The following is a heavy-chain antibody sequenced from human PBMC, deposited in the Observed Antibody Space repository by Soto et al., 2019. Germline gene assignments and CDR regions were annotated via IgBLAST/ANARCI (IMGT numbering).Heavy chain of an antibody. J-gene: IGHJ4*02. D-gene: IGHD2-21*01. CDR2: INPMSRTA. V-gene: IGHV1-69*01. Sequence: VQLVQSGSEVKKPGSSVKVSCKASGDTSTTYVVSWVRQAPGNGLGWMGGINPMSRTAKYAEKYSGRVTITADEATKTVYLDLTTLRFEDTAVYFCVRGTYCGASCYFAREYWGQGTLVAVSS. CDR3: VRGTYCGASCYFAREY. CDR1: GDTSTTYV.